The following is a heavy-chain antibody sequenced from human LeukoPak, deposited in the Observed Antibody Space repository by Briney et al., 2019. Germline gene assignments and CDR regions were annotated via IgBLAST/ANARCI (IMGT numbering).Heavy chain of an antibody. J-gene: IGHJ4*02. D-gene: IGHD4-17*01. CDR2: IYYSGST. V-gene: IGHV4-39*01. CDR1: GDSISGYS. CDR3: ARRPNYGDYDGGFDY. Sequence: SETLSLTCNVSGDSISGYSWSWIRQPPGKGLEWIGSIYYSGSTYYNPSLKSRVTISVDTSKNQFSLKLSSVTAADTAVYYCARRPNYGDYDGGFDYWGKGTLVTVSS.